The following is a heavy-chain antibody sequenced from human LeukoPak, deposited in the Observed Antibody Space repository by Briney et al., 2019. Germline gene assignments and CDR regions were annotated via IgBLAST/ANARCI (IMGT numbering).Heavy chain of an antibody. Sequence: GASVKVSCKASGYTFTSYDINWVRQATGQGLEWMGWMNPNSGNTGYAQKFQGRVTMTRNTSISTAYMELSSLRSEDTAVYYCARVFSIAAAAPLGYWGQGTLVTVSS. V-gene: IGHV1-8*01. J-gene: IGHJ4*02. D-gene: IGHD6-13*01. CDR2: MNPNSGNT. CDR1: GYTFTSYD. CDR3: ARVFSIAAAAPLGY.